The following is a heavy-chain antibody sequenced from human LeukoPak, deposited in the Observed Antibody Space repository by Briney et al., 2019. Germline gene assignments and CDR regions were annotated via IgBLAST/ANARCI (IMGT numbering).Heavy chain of an antibody. D-gene: IGHD3-10*01. CDR2: IIPIFGTA. CDR3: ATNYMVRGAIFGY. CDR1: GGTFSSYT. Sequence: ASVKVSCKASGGTFSSYTISWVRQAPGQGLEWMGRIIPIFGTANYAQKFQGRVTITTDESTSTAYMELSSLRSEDTAVYYCATNYMVRGAIFGYWGQGTLVTVSS. J-gene: IGHJ4*02. V-gene: IGHV1-69*05.